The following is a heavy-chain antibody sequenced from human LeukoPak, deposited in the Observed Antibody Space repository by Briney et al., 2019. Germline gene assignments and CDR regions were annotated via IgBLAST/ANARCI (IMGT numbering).Heavy chain of an antibody. CDR2: ISGSGGST. J-gene: IGHJ6*03. CDR3: AKALRSIYYYYMDV. D-gene: IGHD3-10*01. V-gene: IGHV3-23*01. Sequence: PGGSLRLSCAASGFTFSDYAMSWVRQAPGKGLEWVSAISGSGGSTYYTDSVKGRFTISRDNSRSTLYLHLNSLRAEDTAVYWCAKALRSIYYYYMDVWGNRTTVTVSS. CDR1: GFTFSDYA.